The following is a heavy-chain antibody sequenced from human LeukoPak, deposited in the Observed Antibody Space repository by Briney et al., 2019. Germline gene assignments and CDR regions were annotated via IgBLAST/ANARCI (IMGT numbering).Heavy chain of an antibody. V-gene: IGHV4-34*01. J-gene: IGHJ5*02. CDR2: INHSGST. CDR1: SGSFSGSY. Sequence: SETLSLTCAVYSGSFSGSYWSWIRQPPGKGLEWIGEINHSGSTNYNPSLKSRVTISVDTSKNQFSLKLSSVTAADTAVYYCASGYCSGGSCYFDPWGQGILVTVSS. CDR3: ASGYCSGGSCYFDP. D-gene: IGHD2-15*01.